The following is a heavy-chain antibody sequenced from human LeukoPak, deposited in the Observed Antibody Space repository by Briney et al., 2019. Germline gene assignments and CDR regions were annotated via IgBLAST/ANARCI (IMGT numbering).Heavy chain of an antibody. J-gene: IGHJ4*02. CDR1: GGSSSSYY. Sequence: NPSETLSFTCTVSGGSSSSYYWSWIRQPPGKGLEWIGYIYYSGSTNYNPSLKSRVTISVDTSKNQFSLKLSSVTAADTAVYYCARARGGRLLDYWGQGTLVTVSS. CDR3: ARARGGRLLDY. D-gene: IGHD2-15*01. V-gene: IGHV4-59*01. CDR2: IYYSGST.